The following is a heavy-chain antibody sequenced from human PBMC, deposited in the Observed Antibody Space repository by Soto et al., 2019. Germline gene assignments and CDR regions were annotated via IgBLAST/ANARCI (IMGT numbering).Heavy chain of an antibody. Sequence: QVQLLQSGAEVKKPGSSVKVSCKASGGTFNKYAISWVRQAPGQGPEWIGGIIPILDTVNYAQKFQGRVTISADKSTSTAYMELSRLRSEDTAVYYCARDKEKYDSVFRWLDPWGQGTLVTVSS. D-gene: IGHD3-22*01. J-gene: IGHJ5*02. CDR2: IIPILDTV. CDR1: GGTFNKYA. CDR3: ARDKEKYDSVFRWLDP. V-gene: IGHV1-69*06.